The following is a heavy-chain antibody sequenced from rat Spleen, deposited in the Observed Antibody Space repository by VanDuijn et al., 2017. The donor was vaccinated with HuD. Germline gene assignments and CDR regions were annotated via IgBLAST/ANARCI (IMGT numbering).Heavy chain of an antibody. CDR3: ARQAMYTTDYYYRYVMDA. CDR2: ISYEGNST. J-gene: IGHJ4*01. D-gene: IGHD1-6*01. CDR1: GFTFSDYY. Sequence: EVQLVESGGGLVQPGRSLKLSCAASGFTFSDYYMAWVRQAPKKGLEWVASISYEGNSTYYEDSVKGRFTITRDNAKRTIYLQMNSLRSEDTATYYCARQAMYTTDYYYRYVMDAWGQGASVTVSS. V-gene: IGHV5-22*01.